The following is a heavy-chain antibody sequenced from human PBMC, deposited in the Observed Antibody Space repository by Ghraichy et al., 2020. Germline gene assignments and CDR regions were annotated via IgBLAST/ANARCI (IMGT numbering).Heavy chain of an antibody. CDR1: GFTISDYC. D-gene: IGHD1-26*01. CDR3: ARDSGRLGDFDY. Sequence: SCAASGFTISDYCIDWVRQAPGKGLEWLGRSRKKADSYATEYAASVGGRFTISRDDSENSLYLQMSSLKTEDTAVYFCARDSGRLGDFDYWGQGSVVTVSS. J-gene: IGHJ4*02. CDR2: SRKKADSYAT. V-gene: IGHV3-72*01.